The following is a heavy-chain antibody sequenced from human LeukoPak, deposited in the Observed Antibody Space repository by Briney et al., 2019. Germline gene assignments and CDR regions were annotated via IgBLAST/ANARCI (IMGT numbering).Heavy chain of an antibody. Sequence: GESLKISCKGSGYSFTNYWIGWVRQMPGKGLEWMGISYPGDSDTRYSPSFQGRVTISVDKSISTAYLQWSSLKASDTAMYYCARHLDDYGDYYFDYWGQGTLVTVSS. J-gene: IGHJ4*02. V-gene: IGHV5-51*01. CDR2: SYPGDSDT. D-gene: IGHD4-17*01. CDR3: ARHLDDYGDYYFDY. CDR1: GYSFTNYW.